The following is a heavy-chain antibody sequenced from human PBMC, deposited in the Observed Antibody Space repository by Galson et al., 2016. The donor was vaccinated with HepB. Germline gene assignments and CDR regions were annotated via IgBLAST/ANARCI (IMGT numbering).Heavy chain of an antibody. CDR2: MHYGGST. J-gene: IGHJ5*02. V-gene: IGHV4-39*01. CDR1: GGSISSSSYY. Sequence: SETLSLTCTVSGGSISSSSYYWGWIRQPPGKGLEWLGNMHYGGSTNYNPSLKSRVTISVYTSKNQFSLRLSSVTAADTAVYYCARHGRYLFDPWGQGTLVTVSS. CDR3: ARHGRYLFDP. D-gene: IGHD2/OR15-2a*01.